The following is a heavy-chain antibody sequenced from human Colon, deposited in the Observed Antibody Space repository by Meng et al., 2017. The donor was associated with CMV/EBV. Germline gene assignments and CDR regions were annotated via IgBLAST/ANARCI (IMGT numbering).Heavy chain of an antibody. V-gene: IGHV3-23*01. Sequence: GESLKISCAASGFTFSSHAMNWVRRAPGKGLEWVSTVNAGGSDTYYADSVKGRFTISRDNSKNTLYLQMNSLRVEDTAIYYCVRADRCGGDCYDRPLDYWGQGSLVTVSS. CDR1: GFTFSSHA. CDR3: VRADRCGGDCYDRPLDY. CDR2: VNAGGSDT. J-gene: IGHJ4*02. D-gene: IGHD2-21*01.